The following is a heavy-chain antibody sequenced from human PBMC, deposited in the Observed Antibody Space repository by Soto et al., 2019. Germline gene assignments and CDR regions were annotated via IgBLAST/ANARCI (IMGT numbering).Heavy chain of an antibody. D-gene: IGHD3-22*01. CDR3: ARQIYDSDTGPNFQYYFDS. CDR2: IDPSDSQT. J-gene: IGHJ4*02. V-gene: IGHV5-10-1*01. CDR1: GYSFAGDW. Sequence: GESVKISCKGSGYSFAGDWITWVRQKPGKGLEWVGRIDPSDSQTYYSPSFRGHVTISVTKSITTVFLQWSSLRASDTAMYYCARQIYDSDTGPNFQYYFDSWGQGTPVTVSS.